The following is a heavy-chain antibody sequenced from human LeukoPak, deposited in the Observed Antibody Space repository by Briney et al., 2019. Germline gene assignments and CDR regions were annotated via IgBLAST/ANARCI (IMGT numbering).Heavy chain of an antibody. CDR2: ISSSGSTI. Sequence: GGSLRLSCAASGFTFSSYWMSWVRQAPGKGLEWVSYISSSGSTIYYADSVKGRFTISRDNAKNSLYLQMNSLRAEDTAVYYCAREAHYGSGSYYRKYYFDYWGQGILVTVSS. CDR1: GFTFSSYW. J-gene: IGHJ4*02. D-gene: IGHD3-10*01. CDR3: AREAHYGSGSYYRKYYFDY. V-gene: IGHV3-48*04.